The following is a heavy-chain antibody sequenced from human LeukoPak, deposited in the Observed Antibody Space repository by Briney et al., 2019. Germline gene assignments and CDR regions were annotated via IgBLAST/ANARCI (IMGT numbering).Heavy chain of an antibody. J-gene: IGHJ6*03. Sequence: ASVKVSCKASGGTFSSYAISGVRQAPGQGLEWMGRIIPIFGTANYAQKFQGRVTITADKSTSTAYMELSSLRSEDTAVYYCARSSTTDPRADYYYYMDVWGKGTTVTVSS. CDR1: GGTFSSYA. CDR3: ARSSTTDPRADYYYYMDV. D-gene: IGHD2-2*01. V-gene: IGHV1-69*06. CDR2: IIPIFGTA.